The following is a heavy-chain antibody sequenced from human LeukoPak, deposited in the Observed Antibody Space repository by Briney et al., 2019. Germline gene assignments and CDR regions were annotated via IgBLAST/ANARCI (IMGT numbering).Heavy chain of an antibody. CDR1: GYTFSCCS. CDR2: INNSGDDK. D-gene: IGHD1-1*01. V-gene: IGHV3-21*01. J-gene: IGHJ4*02. CDR3: ARELDRIQDLDS. Sequence: VSLRLSCAASGYTFSCCSMNWVRQAPGKGLEWLSSINNSGDDKYQADSVQGRFTIFRDNAKNSLYLQMNSLRAEDTAVYYCARELDRIQDLDSWGQGTQVTVSS.